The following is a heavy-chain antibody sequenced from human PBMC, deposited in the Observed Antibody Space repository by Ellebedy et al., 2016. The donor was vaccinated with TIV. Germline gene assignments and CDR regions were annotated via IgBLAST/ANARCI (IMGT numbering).Heavy chain of an antibody. D-gene: IGHD6-19*01. CDR3: ARSRQWLPGAPDY. V-gene: IGHV1-69*13. Sequence: SVKVSXXASGGTFSSYAISWVRQAPGQGLEWMGGIILIFGTANYAQKFQGRVTITADESTSTAYMELSSLRSEDTAVYYCARSRQWLPGAPDYWGQGTLVTVSS. J-gene: IGHJ4*02. CDR2: IILIFGTA. CDR1: GGTFSSYA.